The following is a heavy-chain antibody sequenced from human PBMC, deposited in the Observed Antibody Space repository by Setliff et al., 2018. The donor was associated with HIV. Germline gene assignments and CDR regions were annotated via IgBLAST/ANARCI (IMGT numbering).Heavy chain of an antibody. CDR2: IYSSGST. V-gene: IGHV4-61*09. CDR1: GGSISSGSYY. CDR3: ASYDILTGYYGHYFDY. D-gene: IGHD3-9*01. J-gene: IGHJ4*02. Sequence: SETLSLTCTVSGGSISSGSYYWNWIRQPAGKGLEWIGHIYSSGSTNYNPSLKSRVAISVYTSKNQFSLKLSSVTAADTAVYYCASYDILTGYYGHYFDYWGQGTLVTVSS.